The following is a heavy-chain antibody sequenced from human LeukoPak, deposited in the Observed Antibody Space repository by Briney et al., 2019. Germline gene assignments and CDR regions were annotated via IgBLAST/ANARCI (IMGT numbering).Heavy chain of an antibody. CDR2: IYTSGST. CDR3: ARASYYYGSSLDY. D-gene: IGHD3-10*01. J-gene: IGHJ4*02. CDR1: GDSISSSPNY. V-gene: IGHV4-61*02. Sequence: SETLSLTCSVSGDSISSSPNYWNWIRQPAGKGLEWIGRIYTSGSTNYNPSLKSRVTMSVDTSKNQFSLKLSSVTAADTAVYYCARASYYYGSSLDYWGQGTLVTVSS.